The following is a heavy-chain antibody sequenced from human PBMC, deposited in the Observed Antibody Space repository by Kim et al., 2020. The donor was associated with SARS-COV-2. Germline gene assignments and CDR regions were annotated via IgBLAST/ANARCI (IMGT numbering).Heavy chain of an antibody. V-gene: IGHV3-23*01. CDR2: ISGSGGKT. CDR3: AKDPKHSGGWSDERD. CDR1: GFTFNSYA. D-gene: IGHD2-15*01. Sequence: GGSLRLSCAVSGFTFNSYAMSWVRQGPGEGLEWVSSISGSGGKTYYADSVKGRFTISRDNSKSTVYLQMNRLRAEDTAMYFCAKDPKHSGGWSDERDWGQGTLVTVSS. J-gene: IGHJ4*02.